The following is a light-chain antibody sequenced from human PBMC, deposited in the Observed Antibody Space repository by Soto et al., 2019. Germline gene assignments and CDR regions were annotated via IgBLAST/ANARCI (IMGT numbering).Light chain of an antibody. V-gene: IGKV3-11*01. J-gene: IGKJ1*01. Sequence: EIVLTQSPATLSLSPGERATLSCRASQSVRNSLAWFQQRPGQAPRLLIYEASNRATGTPARFSGSGSGTDFALTISSLEREDFAVYYCQQRSSWPRTFGQGXKV. CDR3: QQRSSWPRT. CDR1: QSVRNS. CDR2: EAS.